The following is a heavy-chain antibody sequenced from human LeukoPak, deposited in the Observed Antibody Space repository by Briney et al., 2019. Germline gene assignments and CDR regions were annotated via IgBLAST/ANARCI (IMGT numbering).Heavy chain of an antibody. Sequence: PGGSLRLSCAASGFTFSTYWMTWVRQAPGKGLDWVGNIKQDGSETYYADSLKGRFTISRDNAKSALYLQMNSLRVEDTAVYYCARDRSLSPPWGQGTLVTVSS. V-gene: IGHV3-7*01. CDR2: IKQDGSET. CDR3: ARDRSLSPP. J-gene: IGHJ5*02. CDR1: GFTFSTYW.